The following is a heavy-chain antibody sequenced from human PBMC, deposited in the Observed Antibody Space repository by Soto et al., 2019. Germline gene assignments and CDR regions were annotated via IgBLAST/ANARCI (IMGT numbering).Heavy chain of an antibody. CDR1: GFTVSSNY. J-gene: IGHJ4*02. V-gene: IGHV3-53*01. CDR3: ARAAGSSGSRRLVDY. CDR2: IYSGGST. D-gene: IGHD6-6*01. Sequence: EVQLVESGGGLIQPGGSLRLSCAASGFTVSSNYMSWVRQAPGKGLEWVSVIYSGGSTYYADSVKGRFTISRDNSKNTLYLQMNSLRAADTAAYYCARAAGSSGSRRLVDYWGQGTLVTVSS.